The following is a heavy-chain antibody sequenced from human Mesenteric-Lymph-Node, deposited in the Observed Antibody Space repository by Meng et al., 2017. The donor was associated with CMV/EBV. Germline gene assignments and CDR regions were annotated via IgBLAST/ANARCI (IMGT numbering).Heavy chain of an antibody. CDR1: GFVVRSNY. CDR2: ISTSGSTI. J-gene: IGHJ5*02. Sequence: GGSLRLSCAASGFVVRSNYMGWVRQAPGKGLEWVSYISTSGSTIYYADSVKGRFTISRDNAKNSLSLQMNSLRAEDTAIYYCARDVGMPDGFDGDWFDPWGQGALVTVSS. D-gene: IGHD3-10*01. V-gene: IGHV3-48*03. CDR3: ARDVGMPDGFDGDWFDP.